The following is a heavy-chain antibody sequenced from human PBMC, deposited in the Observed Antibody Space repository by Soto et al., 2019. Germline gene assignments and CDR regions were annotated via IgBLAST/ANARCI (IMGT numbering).Heavy chain of an antibody. Sequence: PSETLSLTCTVSGGSISSYYWSWIRQPPGKGLELIGYIYYSGSTYYNPSLKSRVTISVDTSKNQFSLKLSSVTAAYTAVYYCARGGYYFYYGMDVWGQGTTVTVSS. CDR1: GGSISSYY. J-gene: IGHJ6*02. CDR3: ARGGYYFYYGMDV. CDR2: IYYSGST. V-gene: IGHV4-59*12.